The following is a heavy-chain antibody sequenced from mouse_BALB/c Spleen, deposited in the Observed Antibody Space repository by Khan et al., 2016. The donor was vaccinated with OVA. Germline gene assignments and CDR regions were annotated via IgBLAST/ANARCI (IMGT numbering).Heavy chain of an antibody. Sequence: VQLQQSGPEVVKPGASVKMSCKASGYTFTSYVMHWVKQKPGQGLEWIGYIYPFNDATKFNEKFNGKATLTSDKSSSTAYMELSSLTSEDSAVXDCSPVGSYCVSFVYWGQGTLVTVSA. CDR3: SPVGSYCVSFVY. CDR1: GYTFTSYV. V-gene: IGHV1S136*01. CDR2: IYPFNDAT. J-gene: IGHJ3*01. D-gene: IGHD2-12*01.